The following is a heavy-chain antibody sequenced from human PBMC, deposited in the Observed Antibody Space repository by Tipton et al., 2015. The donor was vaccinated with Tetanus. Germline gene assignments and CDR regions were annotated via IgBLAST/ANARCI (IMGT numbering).Heavy chain of an antibody. J-gene: IGHJ4*02. CDR3: ARARYCSNGNCYYDY. CDR1: GFTFSTYW. CDR2: IKQDGSGT. Sequence: SLRLSCAAPGFTFSTYWMSWVRQAPGKGLEWVANIKQDGSGTYYVGSVKGRFTVSRDNAKNSLYLQMNSLRAEDTAVYYCARARYCSNGNCYYDYWGQGTLVPVSS. V-gene: IGHV3-7*01. D-gene: IGHD2-8*01.